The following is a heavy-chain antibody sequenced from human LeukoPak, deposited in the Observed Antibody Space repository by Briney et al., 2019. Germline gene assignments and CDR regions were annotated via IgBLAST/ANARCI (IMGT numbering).Heavy chain of an antibody. CDR3: ARAISDFWSGYPSGGAFDL. J-gene: IGHJ3*01. Sequence: SETLSLTCAVYGGSFSDHYWIWIRQPPGKGLEYIGEIIQSGRINFNPSLKSRVTISLDTSKNQFSLRLSSVTAADTAVYYCARAISDFWSGYPSGGAFDLWGQGTMVTASS. CDR2: IIQSGRI. CDR1: GGSFSDHY. V-gene: IGHV4-34*12. D-gene: IGHD3-3*01.